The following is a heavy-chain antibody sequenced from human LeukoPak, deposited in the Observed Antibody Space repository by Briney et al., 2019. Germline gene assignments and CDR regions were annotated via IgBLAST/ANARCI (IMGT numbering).Heavy chain of an antibody. CDR3: ARVWHYYDSSGYYFDY. CDR2: INSDGSST. CDR1: GFTFSSYW. J-gene: IGHJ4*02. Sequence: GGSLRLSCAASGFTFSSYWMHWVRQAPGKGLVWVSRINSDGSSTYYADSVKGRFTISRDNAQNTLYLQINSLRAEDTAVYYCARVWHYYDSSGYYFDYWGQGTLVTVSS. V-gene: IGHV3-74*01. D-gene: IGHD3-22*01.